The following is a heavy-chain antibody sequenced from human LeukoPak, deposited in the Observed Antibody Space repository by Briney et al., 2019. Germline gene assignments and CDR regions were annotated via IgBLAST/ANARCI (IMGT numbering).Heavy chain of an antibody. CDR1: GFTFSSDA. J-gene: IGHJ5*02. D-gene: IGHD6-19*01. CDR3: AKDLMIAVAGLTGWFDP. CDR2: ISGSGGST. Sequence: GGSLRLSCAASGFTFSSDAMSWGRQAPGKGLEWVSAISGSGGSTYYADSVKGRFTISRDNSKNTLYLQMNSLRAEDTAVYYCAKDLMIAVAGLTGWFDPWGQGTLVTVSS. V-gene: IGHV3-23*01.